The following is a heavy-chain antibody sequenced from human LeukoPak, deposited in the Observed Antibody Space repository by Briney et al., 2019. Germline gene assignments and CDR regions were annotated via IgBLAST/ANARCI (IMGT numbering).Heavy chain of an antibody. V-gene: IGHV4-4*07. CDR1: GGSISSYY. Sequence: SETLSLTCTVSGGSISSYYWSWIRQPAGKGLEWIGRIYTSGSTNYNPSLRSRVTMSVDTSKNQFSLKLSSVTAADTAVYYCARDPVVRGVITDQYNWFDPWGQGTLVTVSS. CDR3: ARDPVVRGVITDQYNWFDP. CDR2: IYTSGST. D-gene: IGHD3-10*01. J-gene: IGHJ5*02.